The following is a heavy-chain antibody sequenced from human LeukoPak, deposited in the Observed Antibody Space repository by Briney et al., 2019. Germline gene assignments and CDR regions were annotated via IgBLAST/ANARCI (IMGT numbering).Heavy chain of an antibody. D-gene: IGHD3-10*01. Sequence: ASVKVSCKASGDTFTSYYNNWVRQAAGQGLEWRGWMNPNTGDTRYAQKFKGRVTMTRNTSISTAYMELSSLRSEDTAVYYCARPSGSWYYYHMDVWGKGTTVTVSS. CDR2: MNPNTGDT. CDR1: GDTFTSYY. V-gene: IGHV1-8*02. J-gene: IGHJ6*03. CDR3: ARPSGSWYYYHMDV.